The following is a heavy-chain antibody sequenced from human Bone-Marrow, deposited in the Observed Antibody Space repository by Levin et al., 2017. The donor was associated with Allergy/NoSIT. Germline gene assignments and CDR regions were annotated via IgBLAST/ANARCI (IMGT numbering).Heavy chain of an antibody. Sequence: GESLKISCAASGFTFSSYSMNWVRQAPGKGLEWVSSISSSSSYIYYADSVKGRFTISRDNAKNSLYLQMNSLRAEDTAVYYCARVKGGSLLDYWGQGTLVTVSS. CDR1: GFTFSSYS. V-gene: IGHV3-21*01. J-gene: IGHJ4*02. CDR2: ISSSSSYI. D-gene: IGHD2-15*01. CDR3: ARVKGGSLLDY.